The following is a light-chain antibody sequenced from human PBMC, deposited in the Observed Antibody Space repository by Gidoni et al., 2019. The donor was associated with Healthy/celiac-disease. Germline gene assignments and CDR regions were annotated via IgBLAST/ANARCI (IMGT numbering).Light chain of an antibody. V-gene: IGKV1-8*01. Sequence: IRMPQLPSSFSASTGDRVTITCRASQGISSYLAWYQQKPGKAPKLLIYAASTLQSGVPSRFSGSGSGTDFTLTISSLQSEDIATYYCQQYYSYPYTFGQGTKLEIK. CDR1: QGISSY. J-gene: IGKJ2*01. CDR2: AAS. CDR3: QQYYSYPYT.